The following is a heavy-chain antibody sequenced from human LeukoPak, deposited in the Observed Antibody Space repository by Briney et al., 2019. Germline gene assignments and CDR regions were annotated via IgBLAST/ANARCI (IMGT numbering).Heavy chain of an antibody. V-gene: IGHV3-23*01. CDR3: ATGYSSAWYSTLDC. J-gene: IGHJ4*02. CDR1: GGSISSGGYS. CDR2: ISGSGVST. D-gene: IGHD6-19*01. Sequence: PASETLSLTCAVSGGSISSGGYSWNWVRQAPGKGLEWVSTISGSGVSTYYADSVKGRFTISRDSFKNTLYLQMNNLRDEDTAVYYCATGYSSAWYSTLDCWGQGTLVTVSS.